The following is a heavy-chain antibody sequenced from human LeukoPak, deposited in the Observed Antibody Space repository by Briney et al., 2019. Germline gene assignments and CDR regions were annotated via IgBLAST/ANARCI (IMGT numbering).Heavy chain of an antibody. CDR2: INPNSGGT. CDR1: GYTFTGYY. Sequence: ASVKVSCKASGYTFTGYYMHWVRQAPGQGLEWMGWINPNSGGTNYTQKFQGRVTMTRDTSISTAYMELSRLRSGDTAVYYCARGWSYYGSGSYYIDPHFDYWGQGTLVTVSS. V-gene: IGHV1-2*02. CDR3: ARGWSYYGSGSYYIDPHFDY. D-gene: IGHD3-10*01. J-gene: IGHJ4*02.